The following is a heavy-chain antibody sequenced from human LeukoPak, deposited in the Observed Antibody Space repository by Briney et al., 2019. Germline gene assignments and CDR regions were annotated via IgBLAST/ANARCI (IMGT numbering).Heavy chain of an antibody. CDR3: ARVGPYGDYGGY. CDR1: GYTFTGYY. J-gene: IGHJ4*02. D-gene: IGHD4-17*01. CDR2: INPNSGGT. Sequence: ASVKVSCKASGYTFTGYYMHWVRQAPGQGLEWMGWINPNSGGTNYAQKFQGRVTMTRDTSIGTAYMELSRLRSDDTAVYYCARVGPYGDYGGYWGQGTLVTVSS. V-gene: IGHV1-2*02.